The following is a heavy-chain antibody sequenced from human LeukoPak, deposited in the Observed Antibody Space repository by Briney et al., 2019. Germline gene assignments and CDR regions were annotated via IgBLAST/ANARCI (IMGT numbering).Heavy chain of an antibody. J-gene: IGHJ3*02. CDR2: ISYIGST. D-gene: IGHD4-17*01. Sequence: SETLSFTCAVSGDSFSSHYWTWIRQPPGKGLEWIGYISYIGSTNYNPSLKSRVTISIDTSKNQFSLKLSSVTAADTAVYYCARDLVTVTKGFDIWGQGTMVSVSS. CDR3: ARDLVTVTKGFDI. V-gene: IGHV4-59*11. CDR1: GDSFSSHY.